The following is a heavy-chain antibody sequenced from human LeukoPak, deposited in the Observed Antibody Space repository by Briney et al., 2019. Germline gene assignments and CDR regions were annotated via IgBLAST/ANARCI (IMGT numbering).Heavy chain of an antibody. Sequence: SETLSLTCTVSGGSISSYYWSWIRQPPGKGLEWTGYIYYSGSTNYNPSLKSRVTISVDTSKNQFSLKLSSVTAADTAVYYCARVRRDCSSTSCYPLFDYWGQGTLVTVSS. CDR3: ARVRRDCSSTSCYPLFDY. D-gene: IGHD2-2*01. V-gene: IGHV4-59*01. CDR2: IYYSGST. J-gene: IGHJ4*02. CDR1: GGSISSYY.